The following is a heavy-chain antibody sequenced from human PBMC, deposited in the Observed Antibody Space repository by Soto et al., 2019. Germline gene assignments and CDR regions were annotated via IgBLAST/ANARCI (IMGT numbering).Heavy chain of an antibody. V-gene: IGHV3-11*01. CDR3: AKGRSYYYYYGVDV. CDR1: GFTFSDYY. J-gene: IGHJ6*02. Sequence: PGGSLRLSCAPSGFTFSDYYMSWIRQAPGKGLEWVSYITSSGSTIYYADSVKGRFTISRDNAKNSLYLQMNSLRAEDTALYYCAKGRSYYYYYGVDVWGQGTTVTVSS. CDR2: ITSSGSTI.